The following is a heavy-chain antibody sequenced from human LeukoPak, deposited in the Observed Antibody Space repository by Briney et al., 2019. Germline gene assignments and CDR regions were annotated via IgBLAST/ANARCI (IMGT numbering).Heavy chain of an antibody. V-gene: IGHV3-15*01. D-gene: IGHD3-10*01. Sequence: PGGSLRLSCAASGFTFSNAWMSWVHQAPGKGLEWVGRIKSKTDGGTTDYAAPVKGRFTISRDDSKNTLYLQMNSLKTEDTAVYYCTTGDPMVRGVLDYWGQGTLVTVSS. CDR3: TTGDPMVRGVLDY. J-gene: IGHJ4*02. CDR1: GFTFSNAW. CDR2: IKSKTDGGTT.